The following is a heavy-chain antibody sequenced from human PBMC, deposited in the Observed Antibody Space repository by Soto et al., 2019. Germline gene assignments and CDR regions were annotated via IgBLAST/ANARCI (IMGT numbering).Heavy chain of an antibody. V-gene: IGHV4-59*08. Sequence: PSETLSLTCTLSGCSISSYYWSWIRQSPGKGLEWIGYIYYSGSTNYNPSLKSRVTISVDTSKNQFSLKLSSVTAADAAVYYCARHGEHSSSWYFDYWGQGTLVTVS. CDR1: GCSISSYY. CDR3: ARHGEHSSSWYFDY. J-gene: IGHJ4*02. D-gene: IGHD6-13*01. CDR2: IYYSGST.